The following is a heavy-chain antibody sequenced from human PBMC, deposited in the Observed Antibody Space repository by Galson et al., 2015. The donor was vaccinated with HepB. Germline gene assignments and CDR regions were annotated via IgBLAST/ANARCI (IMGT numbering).Heavy chain of an antibody. V-gene: IGHV1-3*01. D-gene: IGHD5-12*01. J-gene: IGHJ4*02. CDR3: ARNILGTIDLDY. CDR1: GYTFTNFA. Sequence: SVKVSCKASGYTFTNFAIHRVRQAPGQRLEWMAWINADNGDKQYSQTFQGRVIITRDTSANTAYMELSNLRSEDTAVYYCARNILGTIDLDYWGQGTLVTVSS. CDR2: INADNGDK.